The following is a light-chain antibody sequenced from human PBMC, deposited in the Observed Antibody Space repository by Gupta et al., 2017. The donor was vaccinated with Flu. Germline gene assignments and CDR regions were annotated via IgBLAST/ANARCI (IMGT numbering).Light chain of an antibody. CDR3: QHVNSYPFT. V-gene: IGKV1-9*01. CDR2: AAS. CDR1: QGISSY. J-gene: IGKJ4*01. Sequence: FLSTSVGDRVTITCRARQGISSYLAWYQQKPGKAPKLLIYAASTLQSGVPSRFSGSGSGTEFTLTISSLQPEDFATYYCQHVNSYPFTFGGGTKVEIK.